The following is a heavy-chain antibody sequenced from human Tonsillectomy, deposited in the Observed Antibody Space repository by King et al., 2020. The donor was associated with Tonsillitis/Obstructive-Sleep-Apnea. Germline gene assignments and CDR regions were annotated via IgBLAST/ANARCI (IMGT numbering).Heavy chain of an antibody. CDR1: GFIFNNFG. D-gene: IGHD1-26*01. Sequence: LVESGGGVVQPGRSLRLSCAASGFIFNNFGLLWVRQTPGKGLEWVALIWYDGTNKYYADSVKGRFTISRDSSKNTLYLQMSSLRAEDTAVYYCARLSGSYYFDYWGQGTLVTVSS. V-gene: IGHV3-33*03. J-gene: IGHJ4*02. CDR2: IWYDGTNK. CDR3: ARLSGSYYFDY.